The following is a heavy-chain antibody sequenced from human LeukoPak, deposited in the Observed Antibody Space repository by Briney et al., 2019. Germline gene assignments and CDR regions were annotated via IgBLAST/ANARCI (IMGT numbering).Heavy chain of an antibody. Sequence: GGSLRLSCAASGFTFSDYYMSWIRQAPGKGLEWVSYISSSGSTIYYADSVKGRFTISRDNAKNSLYLQMNSLRAEDTAVYHCAKDSSYSYGYSAYYMDVWGKGTTVTVSS. V-gene: IGHV3-11*01. J-gene: IGHJ6*03. CDR1: GFTFSDYY. CDR3: AKDSSYSYGYSAYYMDV. CDR2: ISSSGSTI. D-gene: IGHD5-18*01.